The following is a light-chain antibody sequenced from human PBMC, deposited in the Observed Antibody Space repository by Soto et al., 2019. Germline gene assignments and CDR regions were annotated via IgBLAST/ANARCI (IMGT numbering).Light chain of an antibody. J-gene: IGKJ3*01. Sequence: EIVMTQSPATLSVSPGERATLSCRASQGVSSNLAWYQQKPGQAPRLLIYGASTRATGIPARFSGSGSGTEFTLTISRLEPEDFSVYYCHQYGTAPLTFGPGTKVDIK. V-gene: IGKV3-15*01. CDR3: HQYGTAPLT. CDR1: QGVSSN. CDR2: GAS.